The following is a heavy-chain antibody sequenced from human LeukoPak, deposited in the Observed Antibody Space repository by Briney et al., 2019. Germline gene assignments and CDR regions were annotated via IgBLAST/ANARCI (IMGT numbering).Heavy chain of an antibody. CDR1: GLTVSSNY. J-gene: IGHJ3*02. CDR2: LYSDGRT. CDR3: TRLRDAVAFDI. V-gene: IGHV3-53*01. D-gene: IGHD5-24*01. Sequence: PGGSLRLSCAASGLTVSSNYMTWVRQAPGRGLEWVSVLYSDGRTFYADSVKGRFTISRDNSKNMLYLQMNSLRAEDTALYYCTRLRDAVAFDIWGQGTMATVSS.